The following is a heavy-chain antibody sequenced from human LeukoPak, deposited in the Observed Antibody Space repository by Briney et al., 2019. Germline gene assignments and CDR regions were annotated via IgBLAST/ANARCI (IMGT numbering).Heavy chain of an antibody. V-gene: IGHV4-31*03. D-gene: IGHD6-13*01. CDR3: ARTQQLARDYYFDY. Sequence: SETLSLTCTVSGGSISSGGYYWSWIRQHPGKGLEWIGYIYYSGSTYYNPSPKSRVTISVDTSKNQFSPKLSSVTAADTAVYYCARTQQLARDYYFDYWGQGTLVTVSS. CDR1: GGSISSGGYY. J-gene: IGHJ4*02. CDR2: IYYSGST.